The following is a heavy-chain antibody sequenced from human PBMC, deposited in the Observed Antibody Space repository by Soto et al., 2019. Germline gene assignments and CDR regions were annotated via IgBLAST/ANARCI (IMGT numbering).Heavy chain of an antibody. CDR1: GGSISSSSW. J-gene: IGHJ6*02. CDR3: ARVSGSYYYGMDV. Sequence: PSETLSLTCAVSGGSISSSSWWSWFGQPPGKGLEWIGEIYHSGSTNYNTSLKSRVTISVDKSKNQFSLKVTSVTAADTAVYYCARVSGSYYYGMDVWGQGTTVTVSS. V-gene: IGHV4-4*02. CDR2: IYHSGST.